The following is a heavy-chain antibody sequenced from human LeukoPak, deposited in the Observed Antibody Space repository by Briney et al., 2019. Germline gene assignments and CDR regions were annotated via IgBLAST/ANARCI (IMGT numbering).Heavy chain of an antibody. CDR2: IYYSGST. D-gene: IGHD5-18*01. CDR1: GGSISSYY. J-gene: IGHJ4*02. CDR3: AREGYSYGYGY. Sequence: SETLSLTCTVSGGSISSYYWSWIRQPPGKGLEWIGYIYYSGSTNYNPSLKSRVTMSVDTSKNQFSLKLSSVTAADTAVYYCAREGYSYGYGYWGQGTLVTVSS. V-gene: IGHV4-59*12.